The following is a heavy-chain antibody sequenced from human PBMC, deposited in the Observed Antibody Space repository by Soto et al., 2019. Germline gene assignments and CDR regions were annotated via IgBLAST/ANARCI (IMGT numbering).Heavy chain of an antibody. Sequence: QITLKESGPTLVKVTQTGTLTCTFSGFSLSSTGVGVGWIRQPPGKALEGLALINWNDDKRYNPSLKSRLTITKDTSKNQVVLTMTNMDPVDTATYYCARSGHNSGFFYYDYWGQGTLVTVSS. V-gene: IGHV2-5*01. J-gene: IGHJ4*02. CDR2: INWNDDK. CDR1: GFSLSSTGVG. CDR3: ARSGHNSGFFYYDY. D-gene: IGHD3-22*01.